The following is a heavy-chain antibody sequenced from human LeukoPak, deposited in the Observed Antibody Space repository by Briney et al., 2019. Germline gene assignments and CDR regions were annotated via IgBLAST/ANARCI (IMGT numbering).Heavy chain of an antibody. Sequence: PSETLSLTCTVSGGSISSSNYYWGWIRQPPGKGLEWIGSIHYSGSTYYNSSLKSRITISVDTSKNQFSLKLTSVTAADTAMYYCASDRSGLSFCFWGQGTLVTVSS. V-gene: IGHV4-39*01. CDR1: GGSISSSNYY. CDR2: IHYSGST. D-gene: IGHD3-22*01. CDR3: ASDRSGLSFCF. J-gene: IGHJ4*02.